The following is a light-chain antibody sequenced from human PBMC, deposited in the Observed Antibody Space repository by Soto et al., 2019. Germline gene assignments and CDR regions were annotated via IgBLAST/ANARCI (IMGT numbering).Light chain of an antibody. J-gene: IGLJ3*02. CDR3: SSYAGSNLWV. CDR1: SSDVGNYKY. CDR2: EVS. V-gene: IGLV2-8*01. Sequence: QSALTQSPSASGSPGQSVTISCTGTSSDVGNYKYVSWYQQHPGKAPKLMMYEVSKRPSGVPDRFSGSKSGNTASLTVSGLQVEHEADYYCSSYAGSNLWVFGGGTKLTVL.